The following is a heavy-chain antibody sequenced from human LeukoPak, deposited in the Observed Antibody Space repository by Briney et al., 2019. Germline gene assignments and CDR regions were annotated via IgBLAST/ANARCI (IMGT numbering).Heavy chain of an antibody. CDR2: IIPILGIA. D-gene: IGHD3-10*01. CDR1: GGTFSSYA. Sequence: SVKVSCKASGGTFSSYAISWVRQAPGQGLEWMGRIIPILGIANYAQKFQGRVTITADKSTSTAYMELSSLRSEDTAVYYCARSSRNYYGSGSYFPIPNWFDPWGQGTLVTVSS. J-gene: IGHJ5*02. V-gene: IGHV1-69*04. CDR3: ARSSRNYYGSGSYFPIPNWFDP.